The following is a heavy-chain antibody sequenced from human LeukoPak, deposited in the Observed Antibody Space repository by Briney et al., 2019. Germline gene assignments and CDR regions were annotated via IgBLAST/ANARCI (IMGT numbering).Heavy chain of an antibody. J-gene: IGHJ6*04. CDR3: TTAPGRYCGGGSCYDGYYYYGMDV. CDR1: GFTFSNAW. D-gene: IGHD2-15*01. V-gene: IGHV3-15*01. CDR2: IKSKTDGGTT. Sequence: GGSLRLSCAASGFTFSNAWMSWVRQAPGKGLEWVGRIKSKTDGGTTDYAAPVKGRFTISRDDSKNTLYLQMNSLKTEDTAVYYCTTAPGRYCGGGSCYDGYYYYGMDVWGKGTTVTVSS.